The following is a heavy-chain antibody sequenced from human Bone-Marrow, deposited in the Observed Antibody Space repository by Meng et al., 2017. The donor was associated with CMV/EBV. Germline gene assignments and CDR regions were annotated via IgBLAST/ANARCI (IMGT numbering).Heavy chain of an antibody. CDR2: IYPSNSET. CDR3: GREGDTSGYNIDY. V-gene: IGHV5-51*01. D-gene: IGHD3-3*01. CDR1: GYNFNIYW. J-gene: IGHJ4*02. Sequence: KGSGYNFNIYWSAWVRQMPGKGLEWMGIIYPSNSETKYSPSFQGQVTISVDKSISTAYLQWISLKASDTAIYYCGREGDTSGYNIDYWDQGTLVTVSS.